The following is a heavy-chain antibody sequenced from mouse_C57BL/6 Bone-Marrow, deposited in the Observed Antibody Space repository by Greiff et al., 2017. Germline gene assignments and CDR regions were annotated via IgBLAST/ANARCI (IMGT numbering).Heavy chain of an antibody. Sequence: QVQLQQSGAELARPGASVKLSCKASGYTFTSYGISWVKQRTGQGLEWIGEIYPRSGNTYYNEKFKGKGTLTAEKSSSTAYMQLSSLTSEDSAVYFGACHYYGSSYSGYYAMDYWGQGTSVTVSS. CDR1: GYTFTSYG. V-gene: IGHV1-81*01. J-gene: IGHJ4*01. D-gene: IGHD1-1*01. CDR2: IYPRSGNT. CDR3: ACHYYGSSYSGYYAMDY.